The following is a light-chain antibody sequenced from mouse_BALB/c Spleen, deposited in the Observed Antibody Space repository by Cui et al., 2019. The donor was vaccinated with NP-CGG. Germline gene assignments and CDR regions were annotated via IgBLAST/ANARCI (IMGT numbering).Light chain of an antibody. J-gene: IGLJ1*01. CDR1: TGAVTTNNY. CDR2: GTN. Sequence: QAVVNSETALTTSPGETVTLTCRSSTGAVTTNNYANWVQEKPDHLFTGLIGGTNNRAPGVPARFSGSLIGDKAALTITGAQTEDEAIYFCALWYSNHWVFGGGTKLTVL. V-gene: IGLV1*01. CDR3: ALWYSNHWV.